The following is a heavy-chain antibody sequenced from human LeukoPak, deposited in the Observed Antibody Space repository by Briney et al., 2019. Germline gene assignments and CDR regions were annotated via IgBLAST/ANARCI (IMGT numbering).Heavy chain of an antibody. CDR1: GYTFTGYY. D-gene: IGHD3-3*01. J-gene: IGHJ5*02. CDR3: AGGARITTIFGVVPGWFDP. V-gene: IGHV1-2*02. CDR2: INPHSGGT. Sequence: ASVKVSCKASGYTFTGYYMHWVRQAPGQGVEWMGWINPHSGGTNYAQKFQGRVTMTRDTSLRTAYMELSRLRSDDTAVYYCAGGARITTIFGVVPGWFDPWGQGTLVTVSS.